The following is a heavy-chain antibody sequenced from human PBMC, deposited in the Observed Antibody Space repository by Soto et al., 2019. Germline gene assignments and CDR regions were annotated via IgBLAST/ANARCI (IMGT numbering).Heavy chain of an antibody. CDR3: ARDTGYNYAYNWFDP. Sequence: PGGSLRLSCAASGFTFTNYWMHWVRQAPGKGLVWVSRVDSDGGTTNYADSVKGRFTISRDNAKNTLYLQMNSLRAEDTAVYYCARDTGYNYAYNWFDPWGQGTLVTVSS. V-gene: IGHV3-74*01. J-gene: IGHJ5*02. CDR1: GFTFTNYW. D-gene: IGHD5-18*01. CDR2: VDSDGGTT.